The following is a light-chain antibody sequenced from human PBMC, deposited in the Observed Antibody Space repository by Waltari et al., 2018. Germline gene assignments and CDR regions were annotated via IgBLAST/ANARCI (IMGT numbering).Light chain of an antibody. Sequence: EIVLTHSPATLSLSPGDRATLSCRASQSVSSYLAWYQQKPGQAPRLLIYDASNRATGIPARFSGSGPGTDFTLTISSLEPEDFAVYYCQQRSNWSLTFGGGTKVEIK. CDR3: QQRSNWSLT. CDR1: QSVSSY. CDR2: DAS. J-gene: IGKJ4*01. V-gene: IGKV3D-11*02.